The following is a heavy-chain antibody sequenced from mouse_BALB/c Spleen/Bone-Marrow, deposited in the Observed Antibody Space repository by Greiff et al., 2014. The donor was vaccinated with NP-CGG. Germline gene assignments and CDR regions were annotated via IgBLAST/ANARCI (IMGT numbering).Heavy chain of an antibody. CDR2: IDTSDSYT. D-gene: IGHD2-4*01. Sequence: QVQLQQSGAELVMPGASVKMSCKASGYTFTDYWMHWVKQRPGQGLEWIGAIDTSDSYTSYNQKFKGKATLTVDESSSTAYMQRSSLTSVDSAVYYCARKYDYYYAMDYWGQGTSVTVSS. V-gene: IGHV1-69*01. J-gene: IGHJ4*01. CDR1: GYTFTDYW. CDR3: ARKYDYYYAMDY.